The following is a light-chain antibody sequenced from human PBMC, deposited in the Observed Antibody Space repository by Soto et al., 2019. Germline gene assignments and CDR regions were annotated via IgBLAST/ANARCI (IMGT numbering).Light chain of an antibody. Sequence: QSVLTQPASVSGSPGQSIIISCTGTSSDVGSYNLVSWYQQHPGKAPKLMIYEGSKRPSGVSNRFSGSKSGNTASLTISGLQAEDEADYYCCSYAGAVVFGGGTKVTVL. CDR2: EGS. V-gene: IGLV2-23*01. CDR1: SSDVGSYNL. J-gene: IGLJ2*01. CDR3: CSYAGAVV.